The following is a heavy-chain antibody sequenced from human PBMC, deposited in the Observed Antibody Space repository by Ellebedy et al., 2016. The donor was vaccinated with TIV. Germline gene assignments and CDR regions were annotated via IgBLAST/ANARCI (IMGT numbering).Heavy chain of an antibody. CDR2: INAGNGNT. V-gene: IGHV1-3*01. CDR1: GYTFTSYA. J-gene: IGHJ5*02. Sequence: ASVKVSXXASGYTFTSYAMHWVRQAPGQRLEWMGWINAGNGNTKYSQKFQGRVTITRDTSASTAYMELSSLRSEDTAVYYCARGHYYDSSGYYFWFDPWGQGTLVTVSS. D-gene: IGHD3-22*01. CDR3: ARGHYYDSSGYYFWFDP.